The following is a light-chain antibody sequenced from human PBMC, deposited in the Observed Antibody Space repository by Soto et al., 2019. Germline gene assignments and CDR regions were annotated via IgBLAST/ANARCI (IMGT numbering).Light chain of an antibody. CDR1: SSDIGVYNY. CDR3: QQYDNLPLT. CDR2: KAS. J-gene: IGKJ4*01. V-gene: IGKV1-33*01. Sequence: TQPPSASGSPGQSVTISCTGTSSDIGVYNYVSWYQQHPGKAPKLLIYKASSLESGVPSRFSGSGSGTDFTFTISSLQPEDIATYYCQQYDNLPLTFGGGTKGDI.